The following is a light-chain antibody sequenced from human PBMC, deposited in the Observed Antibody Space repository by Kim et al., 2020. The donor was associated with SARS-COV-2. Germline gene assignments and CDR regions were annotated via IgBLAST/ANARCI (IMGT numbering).Light chain of an antibody. CDR1: QSISSW. V-gene: IGKV1-5*01. J-gene: IGKJ1*01. CDR3: QQYHIYSWT. Sequence: ASGGDRVTMTCRASQSISSWLAWDQQKPGKAPKLLIYDVSRLESGVPSRFSGSGSGTEFTLTISSLQPDDFATYYCQQYHIYSWTFGQGTKVEIK. CDR2: DVS.